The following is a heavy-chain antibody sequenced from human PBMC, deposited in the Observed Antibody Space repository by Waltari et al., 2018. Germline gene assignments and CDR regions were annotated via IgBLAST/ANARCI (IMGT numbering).Heavy chain of an antibody. Sequence: QVQLQQWGAGLLKPSEPLSLTCAVYGGSFSDYYWTWLRQPPGRGLAWLGEIKRGGSTNYNASLKGRVTISVDSSKTQFSLRLTSVAAADTAVYYCARGACSDTSCYANYYYMDVWGKGTAVTVSS. J-gene: IGHJ6*03. CDR1: GGSFSDYY. D-gene: IGHD2-2*01. CDR2: IKRGGST. V-gene: IGHV4-34*01. CDR3: ARGACSDTSCYANYYYMDV.